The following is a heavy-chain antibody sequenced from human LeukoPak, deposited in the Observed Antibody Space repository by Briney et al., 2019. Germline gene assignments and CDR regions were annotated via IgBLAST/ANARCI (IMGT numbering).Heavy chain of an antibody. CDR1: GFTFSSYA. Sequence: GGSLRLSCAASGFTFSSYAMSWVRQAPGKGLEWVSRVRSETDGGTTDYAAPVQGRFTISRDDSKNTLYLQMNSLETDDTAVYYCTTLSYAAAPTWGQGTLVTVSS. V-gene: IGHV3-15*01. CDR2: VRSETDGGTT. J-gene: IGHJ5*02. D-gene: IGHD2-2*01. CDR3: TTLSYAAAPT.